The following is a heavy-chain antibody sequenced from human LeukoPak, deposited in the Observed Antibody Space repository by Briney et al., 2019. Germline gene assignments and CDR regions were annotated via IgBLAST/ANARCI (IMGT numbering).Heavy chain of an antibody. Sequence: GGSLRLSCAASGFTFSNYRMHWVRQVPGKGLVWVSHINSDGRIINYAASVKGRFTISRDNAKNTLYLQMNSLRVEDTAVYYCARGRGWYFDLWGRGTLVTVS. D-gene: IGHD3-10*01. V-gene: IGHV3-74*01. CDR3: ARGRGWYFDL. CDR2: INSDGRII. CDR1: GFTFSNYR. J-gene: IGHJ2*01.